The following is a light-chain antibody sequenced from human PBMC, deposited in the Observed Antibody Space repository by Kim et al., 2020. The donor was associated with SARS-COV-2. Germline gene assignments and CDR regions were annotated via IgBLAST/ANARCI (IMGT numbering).Light chain of an antibody. CDR2: GNS. J-gene: IGLJ3*02. CDR3: QSFDSSLSGLV. CDR1: SSNIGAGYD. V-gene: IGLV1-40*01. Sequence: QSVLTQPPSVSGAPGQRVTISCTGSSSNIGAGYDVHWYQQLPGTAPKLLIYGNSNRPSGVSDRFSGSNSGTSASLAITGLQAEDEAEYYCQSFDSSLSGLVFGGGTQLTVL.